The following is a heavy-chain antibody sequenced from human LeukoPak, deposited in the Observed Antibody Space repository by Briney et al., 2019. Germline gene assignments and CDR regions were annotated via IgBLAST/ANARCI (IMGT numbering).Heavy chain of an antibody. CDR3: ARVVGVPAARTSPPNWFDP. Sequence: PSETLSLTCTVSGGSISSYYWSWIWQPPGKGLEWIGYIYYSGSTNYNPSLKSRVTISVDTSKNQFSLKLSSVTAADTAVYYCARVVGVPAARTSPPNWFDPWGQGTLVTVSS. CDR1: GGSISSYY. V-gene: IGHV4-59*01. CDR2: IYYSGST. J-gene: IGHJ5*02. D-gene: IGHD2-2*01.